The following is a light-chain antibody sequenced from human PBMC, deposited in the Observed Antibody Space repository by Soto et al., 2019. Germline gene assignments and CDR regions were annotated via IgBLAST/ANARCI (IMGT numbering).Light chain of an antibody. Sequence: SVLTQPRSVSGSPGQSVTISCTGTSSDVGGYNYVSWYLQHPGKAPKVMIYDVSKRPSGVPDRFSGSKSGNTASLTISGLQSEDEADYYCCSFAGNYIYVFGTGTKGTVL. CDR2: DVS. CDR1: SSDVGGYNY. CDR3: CSFAGNYIYV. V-gene: IGLV2-11*01. J-gene: IGLJ1*01.